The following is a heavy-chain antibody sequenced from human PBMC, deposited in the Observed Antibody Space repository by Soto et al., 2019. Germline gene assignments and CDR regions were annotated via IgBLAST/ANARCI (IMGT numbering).Heavy chain of an antibody. V-gene: IGHV1-18*01. CDR2: ISVYTGIT. CDR1: GYTFTSHG. J-gene: IGHJ4*02. D-gene: IGHD1-26*01. Sequence: QVQLVQSGAEVKKPGASVKVSCKASGYTFTSHGISWVRQAPGQGLEWMGRISVYTGITNYAQQVQDRITMTTDTSTSTVYMELRSQRSDDTAVYYCARFGTYLTFDYWGQGTLVTVSS. CDR3: ARFGTYLTFDY.